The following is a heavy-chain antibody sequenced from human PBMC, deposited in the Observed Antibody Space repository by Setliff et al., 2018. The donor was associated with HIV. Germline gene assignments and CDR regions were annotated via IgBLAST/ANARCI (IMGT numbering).Heavy chain of an antibody. V-gene: IGHV4-39*07. CDR3: ARGGAVSADFDS. CDR1: GGSSRAGAYY. J-gene: IGHJ5*01. D-gene: IGHD3-16*01. CDR2: IYYDGRT. Sequence: SETLSLTCTVSGGSSRAGAYYWGWIRQPPGKGLEWIGRIYYDGRTFYKPSLKSRLTISVDTSKNQFSLGLNSVTAADTAVYFCARGGAVSADFDSWGQGTLVTVSS.